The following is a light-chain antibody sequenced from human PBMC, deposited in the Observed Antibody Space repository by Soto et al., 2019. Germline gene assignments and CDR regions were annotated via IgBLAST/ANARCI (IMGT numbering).Light chain of an antibody. CDR2: DAS. CDR1: QSIRTW. CDR3: QQYNNYSGT. J-gene: IGKJ1*01. V-gene: IGKV1-5*01. Sequence: DIQMTQSPCTLSASVGDRVTITCRASQSIRTWLAWYQQKPGKAPKLLIFDASSLESGVPSRFSGSGSGTEFTLTITSLHPDDFATYFCQQYNNYSGTLGQGTKVEIK.